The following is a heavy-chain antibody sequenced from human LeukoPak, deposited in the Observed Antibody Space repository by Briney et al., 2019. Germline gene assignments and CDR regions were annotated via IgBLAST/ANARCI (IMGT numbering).Heavy chain of an antibody. V-gene: IGHV4-39*01. CDR1: GGSISSSSYY. Sequence: SETLSLTCTVSGGSISSSSYYWGWIRQPPGKGLEWIGSIYYSGSTYYNPSPKSRVTISVDTSKNQFSLKLSSVTAADTAVYYCARGGRSYPFDYWGQGTLVTVSS. CDR2: IYYSGST. J-gene: IGHJ4*02. CDR3: ARGGRSYPFDY. D-gene: IGHD1-26*01.